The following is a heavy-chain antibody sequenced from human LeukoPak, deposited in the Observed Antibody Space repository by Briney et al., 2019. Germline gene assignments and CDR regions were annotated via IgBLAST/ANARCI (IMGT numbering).Heavy chain of an antibody. J-gene: IGHJ4*02. CDR1: GFTFSSYS. CDR2: ISSSSSYI. D-gene: IGHD3-22*01. Sequence: PGGSLRLSCAASGFTFSSYSMNWVRQAPGKGLEWVSSISSSSSYIYYADSVKGRFTISRDNAKNSLYLQMNSLRAEDTAVYYCARPLNYYDSSEDCWGQGTLVTVSS. V-gene: IGHV3-21*01. CDR3: ARPLNYYDSSEDC.